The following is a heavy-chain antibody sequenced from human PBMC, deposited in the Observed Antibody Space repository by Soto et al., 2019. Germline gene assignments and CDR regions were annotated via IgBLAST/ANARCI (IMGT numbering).Heavy chain of an antibody. CDR3: ARRQFLVVGYYYGMDV. CDR1: GYTFTSYG. Sequence: VQLVQSGAEVKKPGASVKVSCKASGYTFTSYGISWVRQAPGQGLEWMGWTSAYKGNTNCAQKLQGRVTMTTGTSTNTAYMELRSLRADDTSVYYCARRQFLVVGYYYGMDVWGQGTTVTVSS. J-gene: IGHJ6*02. D-gene: IGHD2-8*02. CDR2: TSAYKGNT. V-gene: IGHV1-18*01.